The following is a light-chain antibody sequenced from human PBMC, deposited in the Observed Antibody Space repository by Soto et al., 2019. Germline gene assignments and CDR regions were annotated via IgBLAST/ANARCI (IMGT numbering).Light chain of an antibody. V-gene: IGLV2-11*01. CDR2: DVS. CDR3: CSYAGSYTFYV. Sequence: QSALTQPRSVSGSPGQSVTISCTGTSSDVGGYNYVSWYQQHPGKAPKLMIYDVSKRPSGVPDRFSGSKSGNTASLTISGRQDEDEADYYCCSYAGSYTFYVFGTGTKVTVL. CDR1: SSDVGGYNY. J-gene: IGLJ1*01.